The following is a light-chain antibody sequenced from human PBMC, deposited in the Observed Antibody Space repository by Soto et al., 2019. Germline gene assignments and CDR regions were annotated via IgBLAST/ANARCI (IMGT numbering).Light chain of an antibody. V-gene: IGKV3-11*01. Sequence: EIVLTQSPATLSLSPGERATLSCRARQRVRSNLARYQQKPGQAPRLLIYDASNRATGIPGRFSGSGSGTDFTLTISNLEPEDFAVYYCQQRDNWPWTFGQGAKVEIK. J-gene: IGKJ1*01. CDR3: QQRDNWPWT. CDR1: QRVRSN. CDR2: DAS.